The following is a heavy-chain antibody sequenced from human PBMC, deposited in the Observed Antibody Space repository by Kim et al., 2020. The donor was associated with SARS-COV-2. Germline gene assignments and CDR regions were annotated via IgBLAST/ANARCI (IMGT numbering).Heavy chain of an antibody. CDR3: TKNAPPADYSSNPYGMDV. V-gene: IGHV3-23*01. D-gene: IGHD4-4*01. J-gene: IGHJ6*02. CDR2: ISNGGEIT. CDR1: GYTFRAHA. Sequence: GGSLRLSCVASGYTFRAHAMTWVRQAPGKGLEWVSAISNGGEITHHADPVKGRFTVSRDNSKNTLYLQMHSLRAEDTATYYCTKNAPPADYSSNPYGMDVWGQGTTVTVSS.